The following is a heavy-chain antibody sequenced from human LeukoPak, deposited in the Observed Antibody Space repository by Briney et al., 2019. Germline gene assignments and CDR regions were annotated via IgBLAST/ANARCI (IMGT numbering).Heavy chain of an antibody. D-gene: IGHD6-6*01. CDR3: ARDMASIAARPAPFDY. V-gene: IGHV3-21*01. CDR1: GFTFSSYS. CDR2: ISSSSSYI. J-gene: IGHJ4*02. Sequence: GSLRLSCAASGFTFSSYSMNWVRQAPGKGLEWVSSISSSSSYIYYADSVKGRFTISRDNAKNSLYLQMNSLRAEDTAVYYCARDMASIAARPAPFDYWGQGTLVTVSS.